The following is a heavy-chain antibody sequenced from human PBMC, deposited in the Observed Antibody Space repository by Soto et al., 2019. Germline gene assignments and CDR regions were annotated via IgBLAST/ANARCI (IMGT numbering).Heavy chain of an antibody. CDR3: ARYIVVVTATYAFDS. J-gene: IGHJ3*02. CDR2: ISYDGSNK. Sequence: QVQLVESGGGVVQPGRSLRLSCAASGFTFSSYAMHWVRQAPGKGLEWVAVISYDGSNKYYADSVKGQFTISRDNSKNTLYLQMNSLRAEDTAVYYCARYIVVVTATYAFDSWGQGTMVTFSS. V-gene: IGHV3-30-3*01. D-gene: IGHD2-21*02. CDR1: GFTFSSYA.